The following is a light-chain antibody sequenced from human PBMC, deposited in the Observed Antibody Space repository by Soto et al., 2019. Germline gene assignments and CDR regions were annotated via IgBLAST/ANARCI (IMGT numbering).Light chain of an antibody. CDR3: QAWDSSTSGV. CDR2: QDS. Sequence: SYELTQPPSVSVSPGQTASITCSGAKLGDKYACWYQQKPGQSPVLVIYQDSKRPSGIPERFSGSNSGNTATLTISGIQAMDEADYYCQAWDSSTSGVFGTGTKLTVL. J-gene: IGLJ1*01. V-gene: IGLV3-1*01. CDR1: KLGDKY.